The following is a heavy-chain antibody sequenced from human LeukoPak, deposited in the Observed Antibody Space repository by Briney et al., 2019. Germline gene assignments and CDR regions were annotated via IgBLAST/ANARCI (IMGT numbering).Heavy chain of an antibody. V-gene: IGHV4-34*01. CDR3: ARGGGIAFY. D-gene: IGHD3-10*01. CDR2: INHSGST. J-gene: IGHJ4*02. Sequence: SETLSLTCAVYGGSFSGYYWSWIRQPPGKGLEWIGEINHSGSTNYNPSLKSRVTISVDTSKNQFSLKLSSVTAADTAVYYCARGGGIAFYWGQGTLVTVSS. CDR1: GGSFSGYY.